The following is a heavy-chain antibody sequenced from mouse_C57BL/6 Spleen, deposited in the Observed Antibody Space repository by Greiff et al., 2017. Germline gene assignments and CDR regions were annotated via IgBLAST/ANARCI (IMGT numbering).Heavy chain of an antibody. D-gene: IGHD2-14*01. CDR3: TTWVRAMDY. Sequence: VQLQQSGAELVRPGASVKLSCTASGFNIKDDYMHWVKQRPEQGLEWIGWIDPENGDTEYASKFQGKATIPADTSSNTAYLQLSSLTSEDTAVYYCTTWVRAMDYWGQGTSVTVSS. J-gene: IGHJ4*01. CDR1: GFNIKDDY. V-gene: IGHV14-4*01. CDR2: IDPENGDT.